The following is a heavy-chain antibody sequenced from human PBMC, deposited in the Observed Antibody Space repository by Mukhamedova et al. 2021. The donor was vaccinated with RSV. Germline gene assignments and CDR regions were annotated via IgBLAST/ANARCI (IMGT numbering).Heavy chain of an antibody. CDR3: ARRYIYGTYFDY. V-gene: IGHV4-59*01. CDR2: SSGST. Sequence: SSGSTNYNPSLKSRVTISVDTSKNQFSLKLTSVTAADTAVYYCARRYIYGTYFDYWGQGALVTVSS. J-gene: IGHJ4*02. D-gene: IGHD5-18*01.